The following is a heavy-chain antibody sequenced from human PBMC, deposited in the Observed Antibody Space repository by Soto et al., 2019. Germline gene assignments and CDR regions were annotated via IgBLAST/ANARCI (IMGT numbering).Heavy chain of an antibody. CDR3: AKVYTPQHLVRDYFDY. Sequence: PGGSLRLSCAASGFTFSSYAMSWVRQAPGKGLEWVSAISGSVGSTYYADSVKGRFAISRDNSKSTLYLQMNSLRAEDTAVYYCAKVYTPQHLVRDYFDYWGQGTLVTVSS. CDR1: GFTFSSYA. V-gene: IGHV3-23*01. D-gene: IGHD6-13*01. CDR2: ISGSVGST. J-gene: IGHJ4*02.